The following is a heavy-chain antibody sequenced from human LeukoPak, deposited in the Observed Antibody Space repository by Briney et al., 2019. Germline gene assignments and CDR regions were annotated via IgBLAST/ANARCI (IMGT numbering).Heavy chain of an antibody. J-gene: IGHJ4*02. CDR3: AKDKDPWKSTSISDFDY. V-gene: IGHV3-30*02. CDR1: GFTFSSYG. D-gene: IGHD1-1*01. CDR2: IRYDGSNK. Sequence: GGSLRLSCAASGFTFSSYGTHWVRQAPGKGLEWVAFIRYDGSNKYYADSVKGRFTISRDNSKNTLYLQMNSLRAEDTAVYFCAKDKDPWKSTSISDFDYWGQGTLVTVSS.